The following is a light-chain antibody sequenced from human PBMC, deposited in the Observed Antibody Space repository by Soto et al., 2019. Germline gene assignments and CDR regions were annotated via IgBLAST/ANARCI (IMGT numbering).Light chain of an antibody. V-gene: IGKV3-20*01. CDR2: GAS. Sequence: EIVLTQSPGTLSFSPGERATLSCRASQSVSSTSIAWYQQKPGQAPRLLIYGASSRATGIPDRFSGSGSGTDFTLTISRLEPEDFAVYYCQQYDNSLPWTFGEGTKVELK. CDR3: QQYDNSLPWT. CDR1: QSVSSTS. J-gene: IGKJ1*01.